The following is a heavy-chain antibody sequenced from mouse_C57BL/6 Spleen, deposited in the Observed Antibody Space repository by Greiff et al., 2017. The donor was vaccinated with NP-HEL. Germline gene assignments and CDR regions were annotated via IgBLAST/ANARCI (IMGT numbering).Heavy chain of an antibody. Sequence: QVQLQQPGAELVMPGASVKLSCKASGYTFTSYWMPWVKQRPGQGLEWIGEIDPSDSYTNYNQKLKGKSTLTVDKSSSTAYMQLSSLTSEDSAVYYCARRYYAMDYWGQGTSVTVSS. CDR2: IDPSDSYT. J-gene: IGHJ4*01. CDR1: GYTFTSYW. CDR3: ARRYYAMDY. V-gene: IGHV1-69*01.